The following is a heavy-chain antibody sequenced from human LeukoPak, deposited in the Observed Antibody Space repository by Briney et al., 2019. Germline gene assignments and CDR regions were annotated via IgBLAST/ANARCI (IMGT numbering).Heavy chain of an antibody. D-gene: IGHD5-18*01. V-gene: IGHV4-34*01. Sequence: SETLSLTCAAYGGSFSGYYWSWIRQPPGKGLEWIGEINHSGSTNYNPSLKRRVTISVDTSKHQFSLKLSYVPAADTDVYYCARMPQAPSGYSYGPNAWNPDKNDYWGQGTLVTVSS. J-gene: IGHJ4*02. CDR2: INHSGST. CDR3: ARMPQAPSGYSYGPNAWNPDKNDY. CDR1: GGSFSGYY.